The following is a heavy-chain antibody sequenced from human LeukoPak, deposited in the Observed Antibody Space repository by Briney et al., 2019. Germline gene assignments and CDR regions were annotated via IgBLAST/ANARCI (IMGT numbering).Heavy chain of an antibody. J-gene: IGHJ4*02. CDR3: AKNPTFGYFDY. CDR2: ISGNGAGT. V-gene: IGHV3-23*01. CDR1: GFTFSSHA. D-gene: IGHD2/OR15-2a*01. Sequence: GGSLRLSCTPSGFTFSSHAMSWVRQAPGKGLEWVSGISGNGAGTYYGDSVKGRFTISRDNSKNTLYLQMNSLRAEDTAVYYCAKNPTFGYFDYWGQGTLVTVSS.